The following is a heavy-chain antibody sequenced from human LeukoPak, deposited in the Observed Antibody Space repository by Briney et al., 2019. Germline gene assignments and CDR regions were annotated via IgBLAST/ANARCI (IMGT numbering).Heavy chain of an antibody. J-gene: IGHJ4*02. CDR1: DYSISSGHY. Sequence: PSETLSLTCAVSDYSISSGHYWGWIRQPPGKGLGWVGSIYHSGSTYYSPSLKSRVTISVDTSKTQFSLKLRSVTAADTAVYYCGRDLEGDTSGMGYWGQGTLVTVSS. CDR3: GRDLEGDTSGMGY. D-gene: IGHD1-26*01. CDR2: IYHSGST. V-gene: IGHV4-38-2*02.